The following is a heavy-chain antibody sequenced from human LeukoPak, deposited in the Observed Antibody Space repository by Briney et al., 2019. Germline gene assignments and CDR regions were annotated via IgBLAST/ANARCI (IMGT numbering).Heavy chain of an antibody. Sequence: SETLSLTCTVSGGTISSYYWSWIRRSPGKGLEWIGYISYTGSTNYNPSLKSRVTISVDTSKNQFSLKLSSVTAADTAVYYCARGTKNAFDIWGQGTMVTVSS. J-gene: IGHJ3*02. CDR3: ARGTKNAFDI. D-gene: IGHD3-10*01. V-gene: IGHV4-59*01. CDR1: GGTISSYY. CDR2: ISYTGST.